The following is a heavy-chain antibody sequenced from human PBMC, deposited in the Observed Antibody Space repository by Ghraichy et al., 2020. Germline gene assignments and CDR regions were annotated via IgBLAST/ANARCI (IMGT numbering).Heavy chain of an antibody. CDR1: GFTVGSYD. J-gene: IGHJ4*02. D-gene: IGHD3-10*01. V-gene: IGHV3-9*01. CDR3: EKGPVLLWFGELSYRYFDY. Sequence: GGSLRLSCAASGFTVGSYDMHWVRQAPGKGLEWVSGINWNSGSIGYADSVKGRFTISRDNANNSLYLQMNILRAEETALYYCEKGPVLLWFGELSYRYFDYWGQGTLVTVSS. CDR2: INWNSGSI.